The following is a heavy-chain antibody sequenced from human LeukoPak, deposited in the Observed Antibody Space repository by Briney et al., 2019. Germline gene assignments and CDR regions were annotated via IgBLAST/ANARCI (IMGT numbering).Heavy chain of an antibody. D-gene: IGHD3-22*01. CDR2: ISAYNGNT. Sequence: ASVKVXCKASGYTFTSYGISWVRQAPGQGLEWMGWISAYNGNTNYAQKLQGRVTITTDTSTSTAYMELRSLRSDDTAVYLCAREPLXXAXEVXPDYXYDSSGYHHKDSFDIWGQGTMVTVSS. CDR3: AREPLXXAXEVXPDYXYDSSGYHHKDSFDI. V-gene: IGHV1-18*01. CDR1: GYTFTSYG. J-gene: IGHJ3*02.